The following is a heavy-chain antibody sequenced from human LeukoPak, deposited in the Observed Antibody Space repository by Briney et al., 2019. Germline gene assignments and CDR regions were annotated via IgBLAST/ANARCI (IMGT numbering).Heavy chain of an antibody. Sequence: SGTLSLTCAVYGGSFSGYYWSWIRQPPGKGLEWIGEINHSGSTNYNPSLKSRVTISVDTSKNQFSLKLSSVTAADTAVYYCAGVDVTMVRGVADYYYYYGMDVWGKGTTVTVSS. CDR1: GGSFSGYY. CDR3: AGVDVTMVRGVADYYYYYGMDV. D-gene: IGHD3-10*01. CDR2: INHSGST. V-gene: IGHV4-34*01. J-gene: IGHJ6*04.